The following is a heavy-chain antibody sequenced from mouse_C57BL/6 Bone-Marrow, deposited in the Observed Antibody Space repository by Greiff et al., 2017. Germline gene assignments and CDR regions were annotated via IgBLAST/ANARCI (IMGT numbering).Heavy chain of an antibody. D-gene: IGHD2-5*01. Sequence: QVQLQQPGAELVKPGASVKLSCKASGYTFTSYCMHWVKQRPGQGLEWIGMIHPNSGSTNYNEKFKSKATLTVDKSSSPAYMQLSSLTSEDSAVXYCARTHYSNSFDYWGQGTTLTVSS. J-gene: IGHJ2*01. CDR1: GYTFTSYC. CDR3: ARTHYSNSFDY. CDR2: IHPNSGST. V-gene: IGHV1-64*01.